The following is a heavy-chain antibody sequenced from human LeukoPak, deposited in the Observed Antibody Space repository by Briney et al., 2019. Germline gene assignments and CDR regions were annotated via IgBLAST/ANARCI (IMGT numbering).Heavy chain of an antibody. V-gene: IGHV3-15*01. CDR3: TNFDY. J-gene: IGHJ4*02. CDR2: IKAKAHGGAT. CDR1: GFTFINAW. Sequence: GGSLRLSCAASGFTFINAWMAWVRQAPGKGLEWVGRIKAKAHGGATDYAAPVKGRFTISRDDSKNTLYLQMNSLKTEDTAVYYCTNFDYWGQGTLVTVSS.